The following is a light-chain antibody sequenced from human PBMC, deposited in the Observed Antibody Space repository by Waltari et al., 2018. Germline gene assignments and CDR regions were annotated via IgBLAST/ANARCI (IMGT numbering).Light chain of an antibody. CDR2: KAS. V-gene: IGKV1-5*03. CDR1: QNINYW. J-gene: IGKJ1*01. CDR3: QQYNNYSGT. Sequence: DIQMTQSPSTLSASVGDRVTITCRASQNINYWLAWYQQKPGKAPKLLIYKASNLESWVPSRFSGSGSGTEFTLTISSLQPDDFATYYCQQYNNYSGTFGQGTKVEIK.